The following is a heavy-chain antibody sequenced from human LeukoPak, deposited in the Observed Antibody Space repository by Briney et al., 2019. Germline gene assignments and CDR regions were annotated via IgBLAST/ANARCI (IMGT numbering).Heavy chain of an antibody. Sequence: GGSLRLSCAASGFTFSSYAMSWVRHAPGKGLEWVSAISGSGGSTYYADSVKGRFTISRDNSKNTLYLQMKSLRDEDTAVYYCAKVYVSMIVVVTTYYFDYWGQGTLVTVSS. CDR3: AKVYVSMIVVVTTYYFDY. J-gene: IGHJ4*02. D-gene: IGHD3-22*01. CDR2: ISGSGGST. CDR1: GFTFSSYA. V-gene: IGHV3-23*01.